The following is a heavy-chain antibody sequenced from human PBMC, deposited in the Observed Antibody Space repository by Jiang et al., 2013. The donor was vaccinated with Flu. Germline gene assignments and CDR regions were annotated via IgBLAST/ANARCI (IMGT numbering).Heavy chain of an antibody. CDR3: ARGFYYDSSGYSTDWYFDL. CDR2: IWNDGSNK. J-gene: IGHJ2*01. D-gene: IGHD3-22*01. V-gene: IGHV3-33*01. CDR1: GFTFSSYG. Sequence: CAASGFTFSSYGMHWVRQAPGKGLEWVAVIWNDGSNKYYADSVKGRFTISRDNSKNTLYLQMNSLRAEDTAVYYCARGFYYDSSGYSTDWYFDLWGRGTLVTVSS.